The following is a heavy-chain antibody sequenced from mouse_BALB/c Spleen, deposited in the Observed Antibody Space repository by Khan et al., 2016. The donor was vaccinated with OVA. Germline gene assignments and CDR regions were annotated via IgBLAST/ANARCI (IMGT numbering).Heavy chain of an antibody. Sequence: QVQLKESGAELAKPGASVKMSYKASGYTFTTYWMHWVKQRPGQGLEWIGYINPTSGYTDYNEKFKDRATLSADKSSSTAYMQLSSLTSVDSAVYYCTRDRIDYWGQGTTLTVSS. CDR1: GYTFTTYW. V-gene: IGHV1-7*01. J-gene: IGHJ2*01. CDR2: INPTSGYT. CDR3: TRDRIDY.